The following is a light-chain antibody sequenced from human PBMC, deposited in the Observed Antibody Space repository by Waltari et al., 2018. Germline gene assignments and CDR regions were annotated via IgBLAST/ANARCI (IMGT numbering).Light chain of an antibody. Sequence: DIVMTQSPDSLAVSLGERATINCKSSQRVLYTSNNENYLDWNQHKAGQPPRLLIYWASERAAGVPDRFSGSGSGTDFTLTISSLQPDDFATYYCQQYNSYPDTFGQGTKLEIK. CDR3: QQYNSYPDT. CDR2: WAS. CDR1: QRVLYTSNNENY. J-gene: IGKJ2*01. V-gene: IGKV4-1*01.